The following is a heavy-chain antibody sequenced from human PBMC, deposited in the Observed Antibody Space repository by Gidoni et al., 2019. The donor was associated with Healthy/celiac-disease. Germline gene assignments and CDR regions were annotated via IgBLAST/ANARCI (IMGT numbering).Heavy chain of an antibody. J-gene: IGHJ4*02. CDR3: AKDEGEYYYGSGSYVY. D-gene: IGHD3-10*01. V-gene: IGHV3-23*01. CDR1: GFTFSSSA. Sequence: EVQLLESGGGLVQPGGSLRLSCAASGFTFSSSAMSWVRQAPGKGLEWVSAISGSGGSTYYADSVKGRFTISRDNSKNTLYLQMNSLRAEDTAVYYCAKDEGEYYYGSGSYVYWGQGTLVTVSS. CDR2: ISGSGGST.